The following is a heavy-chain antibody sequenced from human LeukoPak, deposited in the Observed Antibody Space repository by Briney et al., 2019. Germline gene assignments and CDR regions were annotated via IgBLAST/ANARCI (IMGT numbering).Heavy chain of an antibody. Sequence: PSETLSLTCAVYGGSFSGYYWSWIRQPPGKGLEWIGEINHSGSTNYNPSLKSRVTISVDTSKNQFSLKLSSVTAADTAVYYCARTIVVVPAAGGMDVWGQGTTATVSS. D-gene: IGHD2-2*01. CDR3: ARTIVVVPAAGGMDV. CDR1: GGSFSGYY. V-gene: IGHV4-34*01. J-gene: IGHJ6*02. CDR2: INHSGST.